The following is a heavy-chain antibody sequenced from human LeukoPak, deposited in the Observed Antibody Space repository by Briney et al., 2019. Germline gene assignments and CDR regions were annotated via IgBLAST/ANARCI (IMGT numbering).Heavy chain of an antibody. CDR3: ARACTTFITQWCFSDF. J-gene: IGHJ4*02. V-gene: IGHV1-18*04. CDR1: GYSFTPYV. CDR2: INPQNGNT. D-gene: IGHD2/OR15-2a*01. Sequence: ASVKVSCKASGYSFTPYVITWVRQAPGQGPEWLGWINPQNGNTNFAQRFQGRVTMTTDTSTNTAYMELRSLTSDDTAVYYCARACTTFITQWCFSDFWGQGTLVTVSS.